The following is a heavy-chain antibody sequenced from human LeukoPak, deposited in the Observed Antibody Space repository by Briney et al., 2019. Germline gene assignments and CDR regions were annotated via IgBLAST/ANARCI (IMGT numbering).Heavy chain of an antibody. D-gene: IGHD2-2*01. CDR1: GFTFDDYA. CDR3: ALGRSAAIDY. J-gene: IGHJ4*02. V-gene: IGHV3-9*01. Sequence: PGRSLRLSCAASGFTFDDYAMHWVRQAPGKGLEWVSGIRWNSGSIGYADSVKGRFTISRDNAKNSLYLQMNSLRAEDTALYYCALGRSAAIDYWGQGTLVTVSS. CDR2: IRWNSGSI.